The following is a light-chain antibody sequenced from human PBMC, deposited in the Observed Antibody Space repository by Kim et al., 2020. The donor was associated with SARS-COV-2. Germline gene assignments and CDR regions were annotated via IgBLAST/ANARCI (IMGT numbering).Light chain of an antibody. V-gene: IGLV2-8*01. CDR1: SSDVGGYNY. CDR2: EVS. Sequence: GQSVTLSCTGTSSDVGGYNYVSWYQQHPGKAPKLMIYEVSKRPSGVPDRFSGSKSGNTASLTVSGLQAEDEADYYCSSYAGSNNPYVFGTGTKVTVL. CDR3: SSYAGSNNPYV. J-gene: IGLJ1*01.